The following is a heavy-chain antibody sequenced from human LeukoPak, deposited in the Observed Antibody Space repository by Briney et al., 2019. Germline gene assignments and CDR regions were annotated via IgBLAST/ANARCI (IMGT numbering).Heavy chain of an antibody. V-gene: IGHV3-23*01. Sequence: GGSLRLSCAASGFTFSSYAMSWVRQAPGKGLEWVSANSGSGGSTYYADSVKGRFTISRDNSKNTLYLQMNSLRAEDTAVYYCAKDGADCSGGSCYPDLQYYFDYWGQGTLVTVSS. CDR3: AKDGADCSGGSCYPDLQYYFDY. CDR2: NSGSGGST. CDR1: GFTFSSYA. D-gene: IGHD2-15*01. J-gene: IGHJ4*02.